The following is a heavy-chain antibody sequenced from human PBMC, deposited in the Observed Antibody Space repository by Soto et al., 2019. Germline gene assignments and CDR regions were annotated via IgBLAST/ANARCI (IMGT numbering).Heavy chain of an antibody. D-gene: IGHD2-2*01. Sequence: QVHLQESGPGLVKPSETLSLTCNVSGGSISTYYWSWIRQPPGKGLEWIGFIYYSGSTDYNPSLKSGVTVSVDASKNQFSLNLTSVTAADTAVYYCARLTSGRFPNFDFWGQGTLVTVSS. J-gene: IGHJ4*02. CDR3: ARLTSGRFPNFDF. CDR1: GGSISTYY. V-gene: IGHV4-59*08. CDR2: IYYSGST.